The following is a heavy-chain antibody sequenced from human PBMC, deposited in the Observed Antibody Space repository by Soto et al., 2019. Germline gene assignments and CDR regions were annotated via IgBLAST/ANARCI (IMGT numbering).Heavy chain of an antibody. V-gene: IGHV1-18*01. J-gene: IGHJ4*02. CDR1: GYSFSLYG. Sequence: GASVKDSHKPSGYSFSLYGINSVRQAPGQGFEWMGWINPSDGNRNFAQKFEDRVTMTTATSTNTVFLELRSLKSDTAAIYHCARDRLRGYDSSGFYSWGQGTMVTVSS. CDR3: ARDRLRGYDSSGFYS. D-gene: IGHD3-22*01. CDR2: INPSDGNR.